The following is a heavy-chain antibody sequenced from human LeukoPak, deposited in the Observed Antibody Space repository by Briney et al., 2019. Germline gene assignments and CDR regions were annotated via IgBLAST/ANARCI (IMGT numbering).Heavy chain of an antibody. V-gene: IGHV1-2*02. J-gene: IGHJ4*02. CDR3: ARELVNTVSYFLFCDY. Sequence: ASVKVSCKASGYTFSGYYIHWVRQAPGQGLEWMGWVNPNSGGTNYAQRFQGRVTMTRDTSINTAYMELSSLRSDDTAVYYCARELVNTVSYFLFCDYWGQGTLVTVSS. CDR1: GYTFSGYY. D-gene: IGHD1-26*01. CDR2: VNPNSGGT.